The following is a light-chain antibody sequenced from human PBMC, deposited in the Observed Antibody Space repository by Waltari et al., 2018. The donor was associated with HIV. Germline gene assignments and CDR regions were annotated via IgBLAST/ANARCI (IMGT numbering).Light chain of an antibody. Sequence: DIQMTQSPPSLSASVGDRVTITCRASQSINTYLNWYRKRPGRAPNLLIYGASTLHRGVPSRFSGSGSGTDFILTISSLQPEDFTTYYCQQGYRTPVTFGQGTRLE. J-gene: IGKJ5*01. V-gene: IGKV1-39*01. CDR1: QSINTY. CDR2: GAS. CDR3: QQGYRTPVT.